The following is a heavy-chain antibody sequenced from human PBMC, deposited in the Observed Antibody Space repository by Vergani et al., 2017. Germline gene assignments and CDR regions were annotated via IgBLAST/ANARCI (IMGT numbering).Heavy chain of an antibody. J-gene: IGHJ4*02. D-gene: IGHD4-17*01. CDR3: ASLTTIVDY. CDR2: ISSSTSTI. V-gene: IGHV3-48*01. Sequence: EVQLVESGGGLVKPGGSLRLSCAASGFTFSSHSMNWVRQAPGKGLEWVSYISSSTSTIYYADSVKGRFTISRDNAKNSLYLQMNSLRAEDTAVYYCASLTTIVDYWGQGTLVTVSS. CDR1: GFTFSSHS.